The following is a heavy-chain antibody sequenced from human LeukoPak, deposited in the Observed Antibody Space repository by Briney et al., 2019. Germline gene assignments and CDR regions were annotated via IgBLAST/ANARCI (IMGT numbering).Heavy chain of an antibody. D-gene: IGHD6-13*01. V-gene: IGHV3-48*04. CDR3: ARDMGIAANPDY. J-gene: IGHJ4*02. CDR2: ISSASTTI. Sequence: GGSLRLSCAASGFTFSSYSMNWVRQAPGKGLEWVSYISSASTTIYYVDSVKGRFTVSRDNAKNSLSLQMDSLRAEDTAVYYCARDMGIAANPDYWGQGTLVTVSS. CDR1: GFTFSSYS.